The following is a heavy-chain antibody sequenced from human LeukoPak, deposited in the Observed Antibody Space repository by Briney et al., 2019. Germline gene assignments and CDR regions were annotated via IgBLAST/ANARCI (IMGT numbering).Heavy chain of an antibody. D-gene: IGHD4-23*01. CDR3: AKEVVTPYYFDY. CDR2: ISGDGVST. J-gene: IGHJ4*02. V-gene: IGHV3-43*02. CDR1: GFTFDDYA. Sequence: PGGSLRLSCAASGFTFDDYAMHGVSQAPGKGLEWVSLISGDGVSTYYADSVKGRFTISRDNNKNSLYLQMNSLRTEDTALYYCAKEVVTPYYFDYWGQGTLVTVSS.